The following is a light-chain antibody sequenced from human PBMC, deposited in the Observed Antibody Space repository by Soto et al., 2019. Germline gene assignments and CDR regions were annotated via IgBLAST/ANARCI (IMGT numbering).Light chain of an antibody. V-gene: IGLV2-23*03. Sequence: SVLTQPAPLSGSPGKSSTLSCTGTNSDVGGYNFVSWYQQYPGKAPKVVIYEGSKRPSGVSNRFSGSKSGNTASLTISGLQAEDEADYYCCSYAGFSSFVFGTGTKVTV. CDR3: CSYAGFSSFV. J-gene: IGLJ1*01. CDR2: EGS. CDR1: NSDVGGYNF.